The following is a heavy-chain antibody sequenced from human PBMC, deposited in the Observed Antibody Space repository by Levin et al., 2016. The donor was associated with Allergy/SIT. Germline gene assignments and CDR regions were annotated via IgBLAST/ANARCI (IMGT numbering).Heavy chain of an antibody. CDR3: ARPSPDCGGDCYSGWFDP. V-gene: IGHV4-39*01. CDR1: GGSISSSSYY. J-gene: IGHJ5*02. Sequence: SETLSLTCTVSGGSISSSSYYWGWIRQPPGKGLEWIGSIYYSGSTYYNPSLKSRVTISVDTSKNQFSLKLSSVTAADTAVYYCARPSPDCGGDCYSGWFDPWGQGTLVTVSS. D-gene: IGHD2-21*02. CDR2: IYYSGST.